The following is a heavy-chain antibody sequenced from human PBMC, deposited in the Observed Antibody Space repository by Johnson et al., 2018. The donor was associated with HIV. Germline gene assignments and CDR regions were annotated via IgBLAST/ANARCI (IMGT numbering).Heavy chain of an antibody. CDR1: GFSFSSYG. CDR2: IQYDGSNK. Sequence: QVQLVESGGGVVQPGGSVRLSCAASGFSFSSYGMHWVRQAPGKGLEWVAFIQYDGSNKYYADSVKGRFTISRDNSKNTLYLQMNSLRAEDTAVYYCARGKTGYDAFDIWGQGTMVTVSS. CDR3: ARGKTGYDAFDI. J-gene: IGHJ3*02. D-gene: IGHD3-9*01. V-gene: IGHV3-30*02.